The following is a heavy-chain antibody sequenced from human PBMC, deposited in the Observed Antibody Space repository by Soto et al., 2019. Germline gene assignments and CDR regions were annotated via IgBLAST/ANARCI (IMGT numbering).Heavy chain of an antibody. D-gene: IGHD1-26*01. CDR2: IIPIFGTA. J-gene: IGHJ4*02. V-gene: IGHV1-69*13. CDR3: ARERPRISGEVGACPFDY. Sequence: SVKVSCKASGGTFSSYAISWVRQAPVQGLEWMGGIIPIFGTANYAQKFQGRVTITADESTSTAYMELSSLRSEDTAVYYCARERPRISGEVGACPFDYWGQGTLVTVSS. CDR1: GGTFSSYA.